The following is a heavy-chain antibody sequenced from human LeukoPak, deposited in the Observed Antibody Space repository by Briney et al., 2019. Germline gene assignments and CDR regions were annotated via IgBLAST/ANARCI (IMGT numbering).Heavy chain of an antibody. CDR3: ARRSYDSSGYRDWYFDL. CDR1: GGSISSYY. Sequence: SDTLSLTCAVSGGSISSYYWSWIRQPPGKGLEWIGYVYYSGSIYYNPSLKSRVTMSVATSRNQFSLKLSSVTAVDTAVYYCARRSYDSSGYRDWYFDLLGRGTLVTVSS. D-gene: IGHD3-22*01. CDR2: VYYSGSI. J-gene: IGHJ2*01. V-gene: IGHV4-59*04.